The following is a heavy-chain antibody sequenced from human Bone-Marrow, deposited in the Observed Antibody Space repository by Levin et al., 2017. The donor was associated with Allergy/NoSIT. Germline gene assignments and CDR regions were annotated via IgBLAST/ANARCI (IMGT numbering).Heavy chain of an antibody. CDR3: AREGSQYCTNGVCYGRKEYFQH. J-gene: IGHJ1*01. D-gene: IGHD2-8*01. Sequence: PSETLSLTCTVSGGSISSSSYYWGWIRQPPGKGLEWIGSIYYSGSTYYNPSLKSRVTISVDTSKNQFSLKLSSVTAADTAVYYCAREGSQYCTNGVCYGRKEYFQHWGQGTLVTVSS. CDR2: IYYSGST. V-gene: IGHV4-39*07. CDR1: GGSISSSSYY.